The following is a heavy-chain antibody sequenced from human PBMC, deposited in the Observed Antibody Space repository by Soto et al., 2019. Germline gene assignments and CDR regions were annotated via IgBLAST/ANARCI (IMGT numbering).Heavy chain of an antibody. J-gene: IGHJ3*02. Sequence: GGSLRLSCAASGFTFSNAWMNWVRQAPGKGLEWVGRIKSKTDGGTTDYAAPVKGRFTISRDDSKNTLYLQMNSLKTEDTAVYYCRWWPTNEYGDYGGDAFDIWGQGTMVTVSS. D-gene: IGHD4-17*01. V-gene: IGHV3-15*07. CDR1: GFTFSNAW. CDR3: RWWPTNEYGDYGGDAFDI. CDR2: IKSKTDGGTT.